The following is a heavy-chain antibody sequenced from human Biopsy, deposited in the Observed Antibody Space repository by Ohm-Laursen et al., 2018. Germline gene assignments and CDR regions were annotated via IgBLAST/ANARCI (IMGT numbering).Heavy chain of an antibody. J-gene: IGHJ4*02. V-gene: IGHV3-11*01. CDR1: GFTFIDYY. Sequence: LSLTCASSGFTFIDYYMSWIRQAPGKGLEFISYISSSSSTISYADSVKGRFAISRDNAKKSLYLQLNSLRAEDTAVYYCATAIDRRFDYWGQGTLVTVSS. CDR2: ISSSSSTI. D-gene: IGHD3-22*01. CDR3: ATAIDRRFDY.